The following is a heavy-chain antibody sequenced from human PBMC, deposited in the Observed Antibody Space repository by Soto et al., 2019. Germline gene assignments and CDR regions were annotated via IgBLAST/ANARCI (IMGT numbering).Heavy chain of an antibody. CDR2: IYPDDSDT. Sequence: GESLQISCQASGYTFTKYWVGWVRQMPGKGLEWMGIIYPDDSDTRYSPSFQGHVTISADKSISTAYLQWSSLKASDSATYYCARRDMLTGYVYFDYWGQGTQVTVSS. CDR3: ARRDMLTGYVYFDY. V-gene: IGHV5-51*01. CDR1: GYTFTKYW. J-gene: IGHJ4*02. D-gene: IGHD3-9*01.